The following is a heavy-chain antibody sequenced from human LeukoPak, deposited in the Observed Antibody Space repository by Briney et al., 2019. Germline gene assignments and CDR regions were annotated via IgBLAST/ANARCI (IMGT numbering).Heavy chain of an antibody. CDR3: ARVKQYDFWSGYYPYYYYYMDV. CDR1: GYTFTGYY. V-gene: IGHV1-2*02. J-gene: IGHJ6*03. D-gene: IGHD3-3*01. Sequence: ASVKVSCKASGYTFTGYYMHWVRQAPGQGLEWMGWINPNSGGTNYAQKFQGRVTMTRDTAISTDYMELSRLRSDDTAVYYCARVKQYDFWSGYYPYYYYYMDVWGKGTTVTVYS. CDR2: INPNSGGT.